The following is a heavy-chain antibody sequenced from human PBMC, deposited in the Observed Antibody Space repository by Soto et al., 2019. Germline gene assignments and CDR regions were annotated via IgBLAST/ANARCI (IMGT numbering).Heavy chain of an antibody. D-gene: IGHD3-3*01. V-gene: IGHV1-3*01. CDR2: INAGNGNT. CDR3: ARTYYDFWSEVGGLDY. Sequence: QVQLVQSGAEVKKPGASVKVSCKASGYTFTSYAMHWVRQAPGQRLEWMGWINAGNGNTKYSQKFQGRVTITRDTSASAADMEVSSRRSEDTAVYYCARTYYDFWSEVGGLDYWGQGTLVTVSS. CDR1: GYTFTSYA. J-gene: IGHJ4*02.